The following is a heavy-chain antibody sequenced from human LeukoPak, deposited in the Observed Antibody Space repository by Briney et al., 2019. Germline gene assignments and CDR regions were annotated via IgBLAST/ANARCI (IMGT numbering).Heavy chain of an antibody. CDR3: SRRNYGSSGYHHYYYYMDV. D-gene: IGHD3-22*01. CDR2: IRSKANSYAT. J-gene: IGHJ6*03. CDR1: GFTFSGSA. V-gene: IGHV3-73*01. Sequence: GGSLRLSCAASGFTFSGSAIHWVRQASGKGLEWVGRIRSKANSYATAYAASVRGRFTISRDDSKNTTYLQMNSLKTEDTAVYYCSRRNYGSSGYHHYYYYMDVWGKGTTVTVSS.